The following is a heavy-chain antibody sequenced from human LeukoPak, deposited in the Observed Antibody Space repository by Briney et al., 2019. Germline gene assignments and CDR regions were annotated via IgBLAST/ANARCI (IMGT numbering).Heavy chain of an antibody. D-gene: IGHD3-10*01. CDR1: GGSISSSSYY. CDR3: ARHRSDVLLWFGESVYYDY. Sequence: SETLSLTCTVSGGSISSSSYYWGWIRQPPGKGLEWIGSIYYSGSTYYNPSLKSRVTISVDTSKNQFSLKLSSVTAADTAVYYCARHRSDVLLWFGESVYYDYWGQGTLVTVSS. J-gene: IGHJ4*02. CDR2: IYYSGST. V-gene: IGHV4-39*01.